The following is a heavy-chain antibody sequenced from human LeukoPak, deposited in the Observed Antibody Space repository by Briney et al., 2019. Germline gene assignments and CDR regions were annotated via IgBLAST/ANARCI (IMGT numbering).Heavy chain of an antibody. CDR3: ARAVLRYFYWLSPLNYFDH. V-gene: IGHV3-7*01. D-gene: IGHD3-9*01. J-gene: IGHJ4*02. CDR2: IKQDGSEK. CDR1: GFTFSSYW. Sequence: GGSLRLSCAASGFTFSSYWMSWVRQAPGKGLEWVANIKQDGSEKYYVDSVKGRFTISRDNAKNSLYLQMNSLRAEDTAVYYCARAVLRYFYWLSPLNYFDHWGQGTLVTVSS.